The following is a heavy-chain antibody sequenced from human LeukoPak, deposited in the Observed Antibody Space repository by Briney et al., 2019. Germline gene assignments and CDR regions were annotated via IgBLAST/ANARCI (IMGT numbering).Heavy chain of an antibody. CDR1: GDSVSSNSAA. Sequence: RSQTLSLTCAISGDSVSSNSAAWNWIRQSPSRGLEWLGRTYYRSKWYNDYAVSVKSRITINPDTSKNQFSLQLNSVTPEDTAVYYCARDRDSGGWYGGIQNWFDPWGQGTLVTVSS. V-gene: IGHV6-1*01. CDR2: TYYRSKWYN. CDR3: ARDRDSGGWYGGIQNWFDP. J-gene: IGHJ5*02. D-gene: IGHD6-19*01.